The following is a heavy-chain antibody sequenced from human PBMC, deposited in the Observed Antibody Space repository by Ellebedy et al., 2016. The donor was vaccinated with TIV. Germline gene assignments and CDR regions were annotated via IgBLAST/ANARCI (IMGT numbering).Heavy chain of an antibody. D-gene: IGHD2-15*01. CDR1: EFTFSTYH. CDR2: IWYDGTAK. CDR3: ARELGGSGGSDFDY. V-gene: IGHV3-33*01. Sequence: PGGSLRLSCAASEFTFSTYHMHSVRQAPGKELEWVADIWYDGTAKFYAESVKGRFTIPRDNSQNTLYLEMNSLRADDNALYYCARELGGSGGSDFDYWGQGTLVTVSS. J-gene: IGHJ4*02.